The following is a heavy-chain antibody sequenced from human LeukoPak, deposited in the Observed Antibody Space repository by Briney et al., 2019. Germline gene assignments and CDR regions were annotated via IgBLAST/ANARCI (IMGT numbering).Heavy chain of an antibody. Sequence: PGGTLRLSCKGTGYRFTSDWIGWVRQMPGKGLEWMGIINPGDSDTRYSPSFQGQVTISADKSISTAYLQWSSLKASDTAMYYCARHPDCTRTSCYVDYYGMDVWGQGTTVTVSS. CDR2: INPGDSDT. D-gene: IGHD2-2*01. J-gene: IGHJ6*02. CDR1: GYRFTSDW. V-gene: IGHV5-51*01. CDR3: ARHPDCTRTSCYVDYYGMDV.